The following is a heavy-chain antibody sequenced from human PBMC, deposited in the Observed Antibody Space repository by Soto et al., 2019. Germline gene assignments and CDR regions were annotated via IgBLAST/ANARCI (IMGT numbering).Heavy chain of an antibody. CDR1: GFTFSSYG. J-gene: IGHJ6*02. CDR3: ARGRITMVRGFCGMDV. V-gene: IGHV3-33*01. CDR2: IWYDGSNK. D-gene: IGHD3-10*01. Sequence: QVQLVESGGGVVQPGRSLRLSCAASGFTFSSYGMHWVRQAPGKGLEWVAVIWYDGSNKYYADSVKGRFTISRDNSKNTLYLQMNSLRAEDTAVYYCARGRITMVRGFCGMDVWGQGTTVTVSS.